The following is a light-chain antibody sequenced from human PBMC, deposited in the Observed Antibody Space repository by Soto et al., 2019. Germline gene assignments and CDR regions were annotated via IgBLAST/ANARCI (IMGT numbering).Light chain of an antibody. CDR3: GTWDDRLNGYV. CDR1: RSNTGDNS. CDR2: GND. J-gene: IGLJ1*01. V-gene: IGLV1-51*01. Sequence: QSGLTLAPFGSAAPGQKVTISCSGGRSNTGDNSVSCYQQRPGEDPELLIDGNDLRPAGSPDRFSGSRSGTSATLAITGLQTGDEADYYCGTWDDRLNGYVFGPGPKVTVL.